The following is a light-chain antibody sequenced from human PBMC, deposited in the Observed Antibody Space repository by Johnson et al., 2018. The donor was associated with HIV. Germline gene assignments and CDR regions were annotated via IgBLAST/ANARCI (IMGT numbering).Light chain of an antibody. CDR2: ENT. CDR1: SSNIGNNY. V-gene: IGLV1-51*02. Sequence: QSVLTQPPSVSAAPGQKVNISCSGSSSNIGNNYVSWYQQLPGTAPKLLIYENTKRPSGIPDRFSGSKSGTSATLGITGLQTGDEADYYCGTWYRSLSAGGGFGTGTKVTVL. CDR3: GTWYRSLSAGGG. J-gene: IGLJ1*01.